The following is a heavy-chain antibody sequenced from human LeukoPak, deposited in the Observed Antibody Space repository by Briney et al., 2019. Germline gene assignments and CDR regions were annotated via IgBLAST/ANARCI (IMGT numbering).Heavy chain of an antibody. J-gene: IGHJ4*02. CDR1: GYTFTSYA. D-gene: IGHD3-16*01. V-gene: IGHV3-23*01. CDR3: AKASFCDY. CDR2: ISGSGGST. Sequence: SCKASGYTFTSYAMSWVRQAPGKGLEWVSAISGSGGSTYYADSVKGRFTISRDNSKNTLYLQMNSLRAEDTAVYYCAKASFCDYWGQGTLVTVSS.